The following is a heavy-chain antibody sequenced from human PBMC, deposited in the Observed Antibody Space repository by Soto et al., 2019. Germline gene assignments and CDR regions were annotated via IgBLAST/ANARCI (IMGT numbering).Heavy chain of an antibody. CDR3: ARGSAFWSGSEPTGFAP. CDR2: IIPIFGTA. J-gene: IGHJ5*02. CDR1: GGTFSSYA. Sequence: QVQLVQSGAEVKKPGSSVKVSCKASGGTFSSYAISWVRQAPGQGLEWMGGIIPIFGTANYAQKFQGRVTITADKSKSTDYMELSSLRSEDTAVYYCARGSAFWSGSEPTGFAPWGQGPLVTVSS. D-gene: IGHD3-3*01. V-gene: IGHV1-69*06.